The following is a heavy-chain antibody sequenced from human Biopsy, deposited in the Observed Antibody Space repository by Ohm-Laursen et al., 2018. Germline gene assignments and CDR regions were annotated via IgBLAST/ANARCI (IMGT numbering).Heavy chain of an antibody. J-gene: IGHJ5*02. CDR3: ARTPRDSFWSGSYKRGLWFDP. V-gene: IGHV4-59*01. CDR1: GGSIISYY. D-gene: IGHD3-3*01. CDR2: VYNGGIT. Sequence: TLSLTCSVSGGSIISYYRTWIRQPPGKGLEWIGHVYNGGITNYNPSLKSRVTISKDTSKNQFSLQVNSVTAADTAVYYCARTPRDSFWSGSYKRGLWFDPWGQGTLVIVS.